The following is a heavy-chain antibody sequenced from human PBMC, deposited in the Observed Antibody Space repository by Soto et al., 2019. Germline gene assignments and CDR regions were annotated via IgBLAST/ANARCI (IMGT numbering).Heavy chain of an antibody. J-gene: IGHJ6*03. D-gene: IGHD2-2*03. Sequence: PSETLSLTCTVSGGSVSSSSYYWGWVRQPPGKGLEWIGYIYYSGSTNYNPSLKSRVTISVDTSKNQFSLKLSSVTAADTAVYYCARHGYCSSTSCNPLYYYYYMDVWGKGTTVTVSS. CDR3: ARHGYCSSTSCNPLYYYYYMDV. CDR2: IYYSGST. V-gene: IGHV4-61*05. CDR1: GGSVSSSSYY.